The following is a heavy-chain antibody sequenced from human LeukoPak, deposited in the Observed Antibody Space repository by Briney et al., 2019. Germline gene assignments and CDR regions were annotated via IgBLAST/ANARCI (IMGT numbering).Heavy chain of an antibody. Sequence: GGSLRLPCAASELTFSNAWWSWFRQAPGKGLEGVGRIKSKTDGGTTDYASPVKGRFTISRDDSKNTLYLQMNSLKTEDTAVYYCTSDTYYYGSGSHGYWGQGTLVTVSS. CDR2: IKSKTDGGTT. CDR3: TSDTYYYGSGSHGY. V-gene: IGHV3-15*01. D-gene: IGHD3-10*01. J-gene: IGHJ4*02. CDR1: ELTFSNAW.